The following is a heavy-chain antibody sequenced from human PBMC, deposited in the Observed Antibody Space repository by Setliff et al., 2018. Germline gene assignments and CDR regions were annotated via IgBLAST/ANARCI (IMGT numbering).Heavy chain of an antibody. D-gene: IGHD3-22*01. V-gene: IGHV4-34*01. CDR1: GGSFSGYY. J-gene: IGHJ3*02. Sequence: SETLSLTCAVYGGSFSGYYWSWIRQPPGKGLEWIGEINHSGSTNHNPSLKSRVTISVDTSKNQFSLNLSSVTAADTAMYYCARDYYDSRGSYAFDIWGQGTMVTVSS. CDR3: ARDYYDSRGSYAFDI. CDR2: INHSGST.